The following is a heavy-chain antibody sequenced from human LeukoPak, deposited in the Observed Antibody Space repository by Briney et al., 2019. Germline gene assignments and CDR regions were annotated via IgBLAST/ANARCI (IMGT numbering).Heavy chain of an antibody. V-gene: IGHV4-39*07. J-gene: IGHJ3*02. CDR2: IYYSGST. CDR3: ARGPLYCGGGSCYSEAFDI. CDR1: GGSISSSSYY. Sequence: SETLSLTCTVSGGSISSSSYYWGWIRQPPGKGLEWIGSIYYSGSTYYNPSLKSRVTISVDTSKNQFSLKLSSVTAADTAVYYCARGPLYCGGGSCYSEAFDIWGQGTMVTVSS. D-gene: IGHD2-15*01.